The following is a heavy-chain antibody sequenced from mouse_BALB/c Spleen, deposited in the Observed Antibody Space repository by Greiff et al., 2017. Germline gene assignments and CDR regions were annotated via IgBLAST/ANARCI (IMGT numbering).Heavy chain of an antibody. D-gene: IGHD1-1*01. Sequence: EVQVVESGAELVRSGASVKLSCTASGFNIKDYYMHWVKQRPEQGLEWIGWIDPENGDTEYAPKFQGKATMTADTSSNTAYLQLSSLTSEDTAVYYCNANYGSYYFDYWGQGTTLTVSS. CDR3: NANYGSYYFDY. CDR1: GFNIKDYY. J-gene: IGHJ2*01. V-gene: IGHV14-4*02. CDR2: IDPENGDT.